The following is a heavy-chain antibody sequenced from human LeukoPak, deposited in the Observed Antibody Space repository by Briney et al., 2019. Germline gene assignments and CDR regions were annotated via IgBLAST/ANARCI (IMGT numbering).Heavy chain of an antibody. V-gene: IGHV1-46*01. CDR2: LNPSGGSS. D-gene: IGHD1-14*01. Sequence: ASVKVSCKASGYTVTSYYMHWVRQAPGQGLEWMGILNPSGGSSSYAQKFQGRATLTRATSTSTVYMELSSLRSEDTAVYYCARALDLATKYYYYYGMDVWGQGTTVTVSS. CDR1: GYTVTSYY. CDR3: ARALDLATKYYYYYGMDV. J-gene: IGHJ6*02.